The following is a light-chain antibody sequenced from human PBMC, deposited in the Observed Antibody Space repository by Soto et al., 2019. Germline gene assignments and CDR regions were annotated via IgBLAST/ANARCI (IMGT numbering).Light chain of an antibody. CDR3: QQYGRSPPFT. Sequence: EIVLTQSPGTLSFSPGERATLSCRASQSVSSNFLAWYQQKPGQAPRLLMYGASSRATGIPDRFSGSGSETEFTLTISRLEPEDFAVYYCQQYGRSPPFTFGPGTQVDIK. J-gene: IGKJ3*01. CDR2: GAS. V-gene: IGKV3-20*01. CDR1: QSVSSNF.